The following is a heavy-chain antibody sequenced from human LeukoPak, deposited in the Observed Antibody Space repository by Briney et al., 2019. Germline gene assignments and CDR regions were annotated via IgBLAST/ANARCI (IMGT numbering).Heavy chain of an antibody. CDR3: ARAHGPDFWSGYSKGNYYYYGMDV. CDR2: IWYDGSNK. D-gene: IGHD3-3*01. V-gene: IGHV3-33*01. J-gene: IGHJ6*02. Sequence: PGRSLRLSCAASGFTFSSYGMHWVRQAPGKGLEWVAVIWYDGSNKYYADSVKGRFTISRDNSKNTLYLQMNSLRAEDTAVHYCARAHGPDFWSGYSKGNYYYYGMDVWGQGTTVTVSS. CDR1: GFTFSSYG.